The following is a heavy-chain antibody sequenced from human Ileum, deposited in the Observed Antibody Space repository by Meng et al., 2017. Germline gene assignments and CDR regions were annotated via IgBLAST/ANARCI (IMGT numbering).Heavy chain of an antibody. CDR3: ASARYDN. V-gene: IGHV4-34*01. J-gene: IGHJ4*02. CDR1: GGSFSANY. Sequence: QVLLQQWGVGLFMPLETLSLTCVVYGGSFSANYWTWIRQPPGKGLEWIGEINHNGNTNYKPSLKSRVTISVDTSKKQFSLRLTSVTAADTAVYYCASARYDNWGQGTLVTVSS. CDR2: INHNGNT.